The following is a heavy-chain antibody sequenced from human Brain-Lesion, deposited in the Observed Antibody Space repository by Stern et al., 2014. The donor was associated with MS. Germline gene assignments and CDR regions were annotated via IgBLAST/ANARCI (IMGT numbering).Heavy chain of an antibody. Sequence: QVQLVESGPGLVKPSGTLSLTCAVSGGSISSSNWWSWVRQSPGKGLEWIGESDHSGSTIYNPSLKSLVTVSVDTSKNPLSLNLSFVTAADTAVYFCARFPASRPHVFDSWGQGTLVTVSS. CDR1: GGSISSSNW. CDR3: ARFPASRPHVFDS. V-gene: IGHV4-4*02. J-gene: IGHJ4*02. CDR2: SDHSGST. D-gene: IGHD6-13*01.